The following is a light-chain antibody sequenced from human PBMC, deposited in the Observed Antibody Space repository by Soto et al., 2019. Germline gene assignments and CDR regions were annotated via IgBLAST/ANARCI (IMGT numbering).Light chain of an antibody. CDR1: SSDIGRYNF. CDR2: EVT. Sequence: QSALTQPASVSGSPGQSITISCTGSSSDIGRYNFVSWYQQYPGKAPKVIIYEVTNRPSGVSNRFSGSKSGNTASLTISGLQAEDEADYYGSSYTTGNTKFGGGTKLTVL. J-gene: IGLJ3*02. CDR3: SSYTTGNTK. V-gene: IGLV2-14*01.